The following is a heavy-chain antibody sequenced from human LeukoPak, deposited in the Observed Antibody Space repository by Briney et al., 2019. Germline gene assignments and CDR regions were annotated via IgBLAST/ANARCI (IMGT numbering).Heavy chain of an antibody. V-gene: IGHV3-7*01. Sequence: PGGSLRLSCAASGFTFTKYWMTWVRQAPGKGLEWVANIKQDGSEKFYVDSVKGRFTISRDNAKNSLDLQINSLGAEDTAVYYCARGLDCRSTSCCFDNWGQGTLVTVSS. CDR3: ARGLDCRSTSCCFDN. CDR1: GFTFTKYW. J-gene: IGHJ4*02. D-gene: IGHD2-2*01. CDR2: IKQDGSEK.